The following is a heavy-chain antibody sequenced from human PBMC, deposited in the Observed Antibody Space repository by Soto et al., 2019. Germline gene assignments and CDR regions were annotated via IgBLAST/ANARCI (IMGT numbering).Heavy chain of an antibody. CDR2: IWPSDSNT. CDR1: GYSFTSYW. CDR3: ARSYYYDSSETPAAFDI. Sequence: PGESLKISCKGSGYSFTSYWIGWVRQMPGKGLEWMGIIWPSDSNTTYSPSFQGRVTISADKSISTAYLQWSSLKASDTAMYYCARSYYYDSSETPAAFDIWGQGTMVTVSS. D-gene: IGHD3-22*01. V-gene: IGHV5-51*01. J-gene: IGHJ3*02.